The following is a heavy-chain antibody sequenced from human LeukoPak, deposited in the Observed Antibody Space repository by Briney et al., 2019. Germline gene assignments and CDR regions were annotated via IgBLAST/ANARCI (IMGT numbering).Heavy chain of an antibody. CDR3: ARVLCGGDCYSSWFDP. CDR1: GGSISSYY. Sequence: SETLSLTCTVSGGSISSYYWSWIRQPPGKGLEWIGYIYHSGSTYYNPSLKSRVTISVDRSKNQFSLKLSSVTAADTAVYYCARVLCGGDCYSSWFDPWGQGTLVTVSS. V-gene: IGHV4-59*12. CDR2: IYHSGST. J-gene: IGHJ5*02. D-gene: IGHD2-21*02.